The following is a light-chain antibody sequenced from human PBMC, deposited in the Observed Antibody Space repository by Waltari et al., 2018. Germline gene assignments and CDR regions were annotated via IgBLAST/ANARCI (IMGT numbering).Light chain of an antibody. J-gene: IGKJ3*01. CDR1: QGISTY. V-gene: IGKV1-9*01. CDR2: AAS. CDR3: QQLYSSSFS. Sequence: DSQLTQSPSFLSASVGDRVTITCLASQGISTYLAWYQQKPGKAPNLLIYAASTLQSGVPSRFSGSGSGTEFTLTISSLQPEDSATYYCQQLYSSSFSFGPGTKVDVK.